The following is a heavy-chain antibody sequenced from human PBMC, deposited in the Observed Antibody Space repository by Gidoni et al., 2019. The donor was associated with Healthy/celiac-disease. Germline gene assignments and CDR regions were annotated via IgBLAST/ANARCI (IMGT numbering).Heavy chain of an antibody. Sequence: EVQLVESGGGLVRPGRSLRLSCAASGFTFDDYAMHWVRQAPGKGLEWVSGISWNSGSIGYADSVKGRFTISRDNAKNSLYLQMNSLRAEDTALYYCAKDTIYDSSGYYLTYYFDYWGQGTLVTVSS. CDR1: GFTFDDYA. D-gene: IGHD3-22*01. J-gene: IGHJ4*02. CDR3: AKDTIYDSSGYYLTYYFDY. CDR2: ISWNSGSI. V-gene: IGHV3-9*01.